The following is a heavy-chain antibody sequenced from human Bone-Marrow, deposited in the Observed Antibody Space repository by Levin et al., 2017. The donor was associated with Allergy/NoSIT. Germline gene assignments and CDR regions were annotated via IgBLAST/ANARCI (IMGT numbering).Heavy chain of an antibody. CDR2: ISWSSEEI. V-gene: IGHV3-9*01. J-gene: IGHJ3*01. CDR1: GFTFGDYA. D-gene: IGHD3/OR15-3a*01. Sequence: GGSLRLSCAASGFTFGDYAMHWVRQAPGKGLEWVAGISWSSEEIGYADSVKGRFTLSRDNDIYSLDLQMNSLRPEDTAFYYCAKGTGDLWGRGTVVTVSS. CDR3: AKGTGDL.